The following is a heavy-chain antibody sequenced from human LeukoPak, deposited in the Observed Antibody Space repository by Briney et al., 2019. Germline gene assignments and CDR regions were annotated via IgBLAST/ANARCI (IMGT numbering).Heavy chain of an antibody. D-gene: IGHD6-19*01. CDR2: TSSSGSTI. V-gene: IGHV3-11*01. Sequence: GGSLRLSCAASGFTFSDYYMSWIRQAPGKGLEWVSYTSSSGSTIYYADSVKGRFTISRVNAKNSLYLQMNSLRAEDTAVYYCAREGGIAVAAPGVFDYWGQGTLVTVSS. CDR3: AREGGIAVAAPGVFDY. J-gene: IGHJ4*02. CDR1: GFTFSDYY.